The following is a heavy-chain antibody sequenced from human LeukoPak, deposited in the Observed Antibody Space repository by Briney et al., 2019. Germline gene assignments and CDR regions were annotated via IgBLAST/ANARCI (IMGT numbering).Heavy chain of an antibody. CDR2: IRSNVYGGTT. J-gene: IGHJ4*02. V-gene: IGHV3-49*03. CDR1: GFTFADFT. CDR3: TRGSGRYVMVDW. D-gene: IGHD6-19*01. Sequence: GGSLRLSCTASGFTFADFTVSWFRQSPGQGLEWVGFIRSNVYGGTTEHAASVEARFTISRDDSNSIAYLQMNSLKTEDTAVYYCTRGSGRYVMVDWWGQGALVTVSS.